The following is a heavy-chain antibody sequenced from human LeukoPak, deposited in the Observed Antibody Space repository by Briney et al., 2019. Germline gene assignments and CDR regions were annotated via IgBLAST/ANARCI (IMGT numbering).Heavy chain of an antibody. J-gene: IGHJ4*02. CDR2: IYYSGST. Sequence: SETLSLTCTVSGGSISSYYWSWIRQPPGKGREWIGEIYYSGSTKYNTSPKSRVTISVDTSKHQFSLKLRAVAAADTAVYYCAGGYCSSTSCRPDYGCNLELLDYWRQGTLVTVSS. V-gene: IGHV4-59*01. D-gene: IGHD2-2*01. CDR3: AGGYCSSTSCRPDYGCNLELLDY. CDR1: GGSISSYY.